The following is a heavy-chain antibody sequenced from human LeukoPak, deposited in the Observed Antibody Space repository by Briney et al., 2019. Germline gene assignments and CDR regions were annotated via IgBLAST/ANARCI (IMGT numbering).Heavy chain of an antibody. D-gene: IGHD1-7*01. CDR1: SGSIRSNTYY. CDR3: ARRYDWNYVYFGY. V-gene: IGHV4-39*01. CDR2: ISCSGST. Sequence: PSETLSLTCTVSSGSIRSNTYYWDWIRQPPGKGLEWIGSISCSGSTYYNPSLRSRVTISGDTSENQFSLKLSSVTAADTAVYYCARRYDWNYVYFGYWGQGTLVTVSS. J-gene: IGHJ4*02.